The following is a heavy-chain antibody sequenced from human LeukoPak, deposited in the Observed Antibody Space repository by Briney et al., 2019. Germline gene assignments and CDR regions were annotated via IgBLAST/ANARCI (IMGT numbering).Heavy chain of an antibody. J-gene: IGHJ4*02. D-gene: IGHD3-10*01. CDR3: AVLWFGEFPRDY. CDR1: GGSISSGSYY. CDR2: IYTSGST. V-gene: IGHV4-61*02. Sequence: SQTLSLICTVSGGSISSGSYYWSWIRQPAGKGLEWIGRIYTSGSTNYNPSLKSRVTISVDTSKNQFSLKLSSVTAADTAVYYCAVLWFGEFPRDYWGQGTLVTASS.